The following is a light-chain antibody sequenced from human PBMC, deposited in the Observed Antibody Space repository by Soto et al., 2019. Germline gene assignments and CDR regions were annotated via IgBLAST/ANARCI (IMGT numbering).Light chain of an antibody. CDR1: QTVNAW. J-gene: IGKJ1*01. V-gene: IGKV1-5*01. CDR3: QQYNTHSGT. Sequence: DIQMTQSPSTLSASLGDRVTITCRASQTVNAWLAWYQHKPGKAPKPLIYDASSLESGVPARFSGSGSGTEFILTISSLQPDDVGTYYYQQYNTHSGTFGQGTKVE. CDR2: DAS.